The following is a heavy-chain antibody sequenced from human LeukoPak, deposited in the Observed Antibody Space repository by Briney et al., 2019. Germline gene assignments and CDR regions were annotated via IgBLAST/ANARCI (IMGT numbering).Heavy chain of an antibody. V-gene: IGHV3-21*01. J-gene: IGHJ1*01. CDR2: ISSSGSYI. Sequence: GSLRLSCAASGFTFSSYNMNWVRQAPGKGPEWVSSISSSGSYISYADSLKGRFTISRDNAKNSLYLHINSLRAEDTAMYYCATYSTRNAREFQSWGQGTLVTVSS. CDR1: GFTFSSYN. D-gene: IGHD2/OR15-2a*01. CDR3: ATYSTRNAREFQS.